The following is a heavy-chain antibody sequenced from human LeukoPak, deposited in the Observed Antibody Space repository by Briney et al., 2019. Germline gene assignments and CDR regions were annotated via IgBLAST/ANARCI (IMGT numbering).Heavy chain of an antibody. J-gene: IGHJ4*02. CDR1: GYTFTGYY. V-gene: IGHV1-2*06. CDR3: AGGSSWYYDSSGA. D-gene: IGHD3-22*01. Sequence: GASVKVSCKASGYTFTGYYMHWVRQAPGQGLEWMGRINPNSGGTNYAQKFQGRVTMTRDTSISTAYMELSRLRSDDTAVYYCAGGSSWYYDSSGAWGQGTLVTVSS. CDR2: INPNSGGT.